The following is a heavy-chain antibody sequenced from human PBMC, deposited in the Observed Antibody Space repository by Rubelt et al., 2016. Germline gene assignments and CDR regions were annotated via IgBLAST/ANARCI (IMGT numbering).Heavy chain of an antibody. J-gene: IGHJ6*02. CDR1: GYTFNNYD. D-gene: IGHD6-25*01. Sequence: PGASVKVSCKTSGYTFNNYDFNWVRQATGQGLEWMGWMNPNSGKTHYAQKLQGRVTMTRDTSMSTFYMELSSLRSEDTAVYYCARGGGGIVAGERMDVWGQGTTVTVSS. CDR2: MNPNSGKT. V-gene: IGHV1-8*01. CDR3: ARGGGGIVAGERMDV.